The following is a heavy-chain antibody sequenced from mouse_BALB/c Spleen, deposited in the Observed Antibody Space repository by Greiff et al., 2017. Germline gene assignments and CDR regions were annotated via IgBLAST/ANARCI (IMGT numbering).Heavy chain of an antibody. CDR2: INPSSGYT. CDR3: ARPYYYGSSFWWYFDV. CDR1: GYTFTSYT. D-gene: IGHD1-1*01. V-gene: IGHV1-4*01. Sequence: VQVVESGAELARPGASVKMSCKASGYTFTSYTMHWVKQRPGQGLEWIGYINPSSGYTNYNQKFKDKATLTADKSSSTAYMQLSSLTSEDSAVYYCARPYYYGSSFWWYFDVWGAGTTVTVSS. J-gene: IGHJ1*01.